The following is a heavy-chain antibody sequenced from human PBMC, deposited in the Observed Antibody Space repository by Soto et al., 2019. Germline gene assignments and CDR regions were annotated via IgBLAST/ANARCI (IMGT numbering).Heavy chain of an antibody. V-gene: IGHV3-30-3*01. J-gene: IGHJ4*02. CDR2: ISYDGSNK. CDR1: GFTFSSYA. CDR3: ARDDYGGKGFDY. Sequence: GGSLRLSCAASGFTFSSYAMHWVRQAPGKGLEWVAVISYDGSNKYYADSVKGRFTISRDNSKNTLYLQMNSLRAEDTAVYYCARDDYGGKGFDYWGQGTLVTVSS. D-gene: IGHD4-17*01.